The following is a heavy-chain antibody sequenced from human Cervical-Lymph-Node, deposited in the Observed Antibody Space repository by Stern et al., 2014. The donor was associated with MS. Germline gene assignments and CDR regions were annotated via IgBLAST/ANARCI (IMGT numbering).Heavy chain of an antibody. CDR1: GYTFSSYY. D-gene: IGHD1-26*01. V-gene: IGHV1-46*01. CDR3: ARSGSYSDAFDI. Sequence: VQLEESEAEVKKPGASVKVSCKASGYTFSSYYMHWVRQAPGQGLEWMGIINPSGGSSRYAQKFQGRVTMTRDTSTSTVYMELSSQRSEDTAVYYCARSGSYSDAFDIWGQGTMVTVSS. J-gene: IGHJ3*02. CDR2: INPSGGSS.